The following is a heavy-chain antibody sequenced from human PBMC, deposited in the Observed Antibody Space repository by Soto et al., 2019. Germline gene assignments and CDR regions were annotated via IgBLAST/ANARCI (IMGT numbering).Heavy chain of an antibody. J-gene: IGHJ5*02. D-gene: IGHD3-10*01. V-gene: IGHV3-23*01. CDR3: ARGPTTAYGTSWFDP. CDR2: ISGSGDST. Sequence: GGSLRLSCVGSGFTFSNYAMNWVRQAPGRGLEWVSAISGSGDSTYYADSVKGRFTISRDNSQNTLFLQMNSLRVEDTAIYYCARGPTTAYGTSWFDPWGQGTLVTVSS. CDR1: GFTFSNYA.